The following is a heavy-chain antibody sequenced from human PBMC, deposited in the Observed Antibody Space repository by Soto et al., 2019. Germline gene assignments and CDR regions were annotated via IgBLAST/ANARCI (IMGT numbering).Heavy chain of an antibody. D-gene: IGHD2-15*01. J-gene: IGHJ6*02. Sequence: GGSLRLSCAASGFTFSSYGMHWVRQAPGKGLEWVAVIWCDGSNKYYADSVKGRFTISRDNSKNTLYLQMNSLRAEDTAVYYCARDPIYCSGGSCYYYYGMDVWGQGTTVTVSS. CDR3: ARDPIYCSGGSCYYYYGMDV. CDR1: GFTFSSYG. V-gene: IGHV3-33*01. CDR2: IWCDGSNK.